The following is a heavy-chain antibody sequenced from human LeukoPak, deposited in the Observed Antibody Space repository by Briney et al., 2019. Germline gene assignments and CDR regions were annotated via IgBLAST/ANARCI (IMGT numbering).Heavy chain of an antibody. CDR1: GYTFTSYD. D-gene: IGHD3-22*01. Sequence: ASVKVSCKASGYTFTSYDFNWLRQATGQGPEWMGRINPNSGGTNYAQKFQGRVTMTRDTSISTVYMELSRLRSDDTAVYYCARVGYYESSGYYEYWGQGTLVTVSS. CDR3: ARVGYYESSGYYEY. CDR2: INPNSGGT. J-gene: IGHJ4*02. V-gene: IGHV1-2*06.